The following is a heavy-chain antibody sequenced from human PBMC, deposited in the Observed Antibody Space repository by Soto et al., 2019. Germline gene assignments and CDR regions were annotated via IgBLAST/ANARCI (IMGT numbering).Heavy chain of an antibody. CDR3: ARESDMVRFLEWLSDYYYYYYMDV. CDR2: IKQDGSEK. Sequence: GGSLRLSCAASGFTFSSYWMSWVRQAPGKGLEWVANIKQDGSEKYYVDSVKGRFTISRDNAKNSLYLQMNSLRAEDTAVYYCARESDMVRFLEWLSDYYYYYYMDVWGKGTTVTVSS. CDR1: GFTFSSYW. D-gene: IGHD3-3*01. V-gene: IGHV3-7*01. J-gene: IGHJ6*03.